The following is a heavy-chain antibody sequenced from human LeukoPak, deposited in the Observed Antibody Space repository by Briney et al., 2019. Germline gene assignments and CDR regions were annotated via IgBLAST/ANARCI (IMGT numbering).Heavy chain of an antibody. J-gene: IGHJ6*02. CDR2: MNPNSGNT. CDR1: GYTFTSYD. V-gene: IGHV1-8*01. CDR3: ARGDYGDKYYYYGMDV. D-gene: IGHD4-17*01. Sequence: EASVKVSCKASGYTFTSYDINWVRQATGQGLEWMGWMNPNSGNTGYAQKFQGRVTMTRNASISTAYMELSSLRSEDTAVYYCARGDYGDKYYYYGMDVWGQGTTVTVSS.